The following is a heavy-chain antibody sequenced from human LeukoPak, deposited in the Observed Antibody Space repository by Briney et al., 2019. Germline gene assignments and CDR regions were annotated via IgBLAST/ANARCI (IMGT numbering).Heavy chain of an antibody. V-gene: IGHV3-72*01. CDR1: GFSFSDAY. CDR3: TGVRHCDYCDP. J-gene: IGHJ5*02. CDR2: VRNRPHSYTT. D-gene: IGHD4-17*01. Sequence: GGSLRLSCAASGFSFSDAYMDGVRQAPGKGLEWVGRVRNRPHSYTTDYAASVKGRFTISRDDSKNSLYLQMSSLKTEDTAVYSFTGVRHCDYCDPWGQGTLVTVSS.